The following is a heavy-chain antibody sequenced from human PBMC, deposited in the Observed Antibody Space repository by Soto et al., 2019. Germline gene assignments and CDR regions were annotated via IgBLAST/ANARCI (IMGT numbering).Heavy chain of an antibody. J-gene: IGHJ4*02. CDR1: GFIFSGFG. V-gene: IGHV3-33*01. D-gene: IGHD7-27*01. CDR2: IWYDGSNT. Sequence: GGSLRLSCAASGFIFSGFGMHWVRQAPGKGLEWVAHIWYDGSNTYYADSVRGRFTISRDNSRNTVYLQMNSLRAEDMAVYHCVRDLLGSGGHFDYWGQGTLVTVSS. CDR3: VRDLLGSGGHFDY.